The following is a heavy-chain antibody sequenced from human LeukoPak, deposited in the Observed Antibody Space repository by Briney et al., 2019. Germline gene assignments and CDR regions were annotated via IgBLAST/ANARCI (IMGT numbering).Heavy chain of an antibody. V-gene: IGHV3-48*04. CDR2: IDSVGGTT. J-gene: IGHJ3*02. CDR3: ARAIMYGDHGEYI. Sequence: GGALRHSCEASGVTYNSYSFNWVRQAPGKGREGISYIDSVGGTTFYADSLKGGFTISRDNAKNTLSLQMDSLRAEEAAIYYCARAIMYGDHGEYIWGQGTVVAVSS. CDR1: GVTYNSYS. D-gene: IGHD4-17*01.